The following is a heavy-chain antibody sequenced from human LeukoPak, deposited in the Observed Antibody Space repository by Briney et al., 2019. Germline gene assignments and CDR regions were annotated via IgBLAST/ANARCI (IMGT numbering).Heavy chain of an antibody. CDR3: AKQGKTTVTTGVQDY. J-gene: IGHJ4*02. CDR1: GFTFSSYS. V-gene: IGHV3-21*01. Sequence: GGSLRLSCAASGFTFSSYSMNWVRQAPGKGLEWVSSISSSSSYIYYADSVKGRFTISRDNAKNSLYLQMNSLRAEDTAVYYCAKQGKTTVTTGVQDYWGQGTLVTVSS. D-gene: IGHD4-17*01. CDR2: ISSSSSYI.